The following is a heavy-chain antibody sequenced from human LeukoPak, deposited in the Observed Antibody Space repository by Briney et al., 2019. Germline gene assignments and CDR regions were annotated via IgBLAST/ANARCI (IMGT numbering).Heavy chain of an antibody. CDR1: GASISGGTYY. J-gene: IGHJ4*02. CDR3: ARRGGRGKAFDQ. V-gene: IGHV4-39*01. CDR2: IYYTGST. Sequence: SETLSLTCSVSGASISGGTYYWGWIRQPPGKGLEWIGSIYYTGSTYDNPSLKSRVTISVDTSKNQFSLKLSSVTAADTAVYYCARRGGRGKAFDQWGQGTLVTVSS. D-gene: IGHD1-26*01.